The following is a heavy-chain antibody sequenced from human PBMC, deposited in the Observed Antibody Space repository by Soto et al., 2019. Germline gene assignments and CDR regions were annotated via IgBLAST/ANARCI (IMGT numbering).Heavy chain of an antibody. D-gene: IGHD5-18*01. CDR1: GGSISSSSYY. J-gene: IGHJ6*02. CDR3: ARQAIGYYYYGMDV. V-gene: IGHV4-39*01. CDR2: IYYSGST. Sequence: QLQLQESGPGLVKPSETLSLTCTVSGGSISSSSYYWGWIRQPPGKGLEWIGSIYYSGSTYYNPSLKSRVTISVDTSKNQFSLKLSSVTAADTAVYYCARQAIGYYYYGMDVWGQGTTVTVSS.